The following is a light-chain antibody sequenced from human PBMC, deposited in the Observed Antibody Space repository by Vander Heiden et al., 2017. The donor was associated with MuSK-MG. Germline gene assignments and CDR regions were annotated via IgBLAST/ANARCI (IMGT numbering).Light chain of an antibody. CDR1: SSNLGSNA. Sequence: QSVLTQPPSSSGPPGPRVTISCSGSSSNLGSNAVNWYHQVPGTAPKLLVYSNNPRHSGVPDRFSGSKYGTSASLAISGLQSEDEADYYCAAWDASLNGWVFGGGTKVTVL. CDR3: AAWDASLNGWV. J-gene: IGLJ3*02. CDR2: SNN. V-gene: IGLV1-44*01.